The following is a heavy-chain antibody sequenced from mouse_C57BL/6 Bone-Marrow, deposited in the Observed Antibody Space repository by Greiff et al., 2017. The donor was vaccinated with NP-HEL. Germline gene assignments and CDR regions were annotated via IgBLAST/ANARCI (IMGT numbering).Heavy chain of an antibody. CDR1: GYAFSSSW. D-gene: IGHD1-1*01. J-gene: IGHJ2*01. Sequence: QVQLQQSGPELVKPGASVKLSCKASGYAFSSSWMNWVKQRPGKGLEWIGRIYPGDGDTNYNWKFKGKATLTADKSSSTAYMQLSSLTSEGSAVYFCARYLLRWDYWGQGTTLTVSS. CDR3: ARYLLRWDY. CDR2: IYPGDGDT. V-gene: IGHV1-82*01.